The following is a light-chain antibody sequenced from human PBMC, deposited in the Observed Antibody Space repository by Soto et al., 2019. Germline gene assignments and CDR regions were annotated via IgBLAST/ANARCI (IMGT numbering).Light chain of an antibody. Sequence: EIVLTQSPATLSLSPGEGAILSCRASQDVSRYVAWYQQKPGQAPRLLIYAASERATGIPARFSGSGSWTDFTLTISSLEPEDFAVYYCQQRSNWPPFTFGQGTKLEIK. CDR1: QDVSRY. J-gene: IGKJ2*01. CDR2: AAS. V-gene: IGKV3-11*01. CDR3: QQRSNWPPFT.